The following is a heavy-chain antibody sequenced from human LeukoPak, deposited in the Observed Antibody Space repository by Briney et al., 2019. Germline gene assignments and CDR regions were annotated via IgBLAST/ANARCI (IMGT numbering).Heavy chain of an antibody. CDR2: INFDGSNQ. Sequence: GVSLRLSCVASGFTFSTYGMHWVRQAPGKGLEWVTFINFDGSNQYYTDSVKGRFTISRDNSKNTVYLQMNSLKAEDTAVYYCAKDPTIFGVAVYYFEYWGQGTQVTVSS. CDR3: AKDPTIFGVAVYYFEY. J-gene: IGHJ4*02. V-gene: IGHV3-30*02. CDR1: GFTFSTYG. D-gene: IGHD3-3*01.